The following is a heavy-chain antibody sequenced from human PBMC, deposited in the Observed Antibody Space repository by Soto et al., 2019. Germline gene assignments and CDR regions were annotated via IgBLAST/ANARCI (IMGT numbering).Heavy chain of an antibody. V-gene: IGHV3-7*01. CDR3: AREGRLLGAFDI. CDR2: IKPDGSDK. J-gene: IGHJ3*02. Sequence: GGSLRLSCAISGFTFSTYWRAWARQAPGKGLEWVANIKPDGSDKYYVDSVKGRFTISRDNAKNSLYLQMNSLRAEDTAVYYCAREGRLLGAFDIWGQGTLVTVS. CDR1: GFTFSTYW. D-gene: IGHD2-15*01.